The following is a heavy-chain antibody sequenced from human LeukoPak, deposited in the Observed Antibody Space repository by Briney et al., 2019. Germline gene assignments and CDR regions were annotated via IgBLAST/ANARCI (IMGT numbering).Heavy chain of an antibody. D-gene: IGHD3-9*01. Sequence: ASVKVSCKVSGYTLTELSMHWVRQAPGKGLEWMGAFDPEDGETIYAQKFQGRVTMTEDTSIDTAYMEVSRLRSDDTAVYYCARSPDILTGENFDYWGQGTLVTVSS. J-gene: IGHJ4*02. V-gene: IGHV1-24*01. CDR2: FDPEDGET. CDR1: GYTLTELS. CDR3: ARSPDILTGENFDY.